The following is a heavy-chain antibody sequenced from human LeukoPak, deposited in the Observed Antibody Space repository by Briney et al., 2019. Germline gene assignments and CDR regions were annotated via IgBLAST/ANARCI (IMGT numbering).Heavy chain of an antibody. D-gene: IGHD3-3*01. V-gene: IGHV3-30*04. CDR2: ISPDGSTT. CDR3: ATEGEEWTNFDY. J-gene: IGHJ4*02. CDR1: GSTFSTTG. Sequence: GRSLRLSCAVSGSTFSTTGLHWVRQAPGKGLEWVAMISPDGSTTFYTDSMKGRLTISRDNSNNTLYLQMNSLRLEDTALYYCATEGEEWTNFDYWGQGTLVTVSS.